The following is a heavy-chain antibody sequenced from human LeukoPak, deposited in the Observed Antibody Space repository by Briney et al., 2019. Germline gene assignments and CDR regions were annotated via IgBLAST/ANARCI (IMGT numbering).Heavy chain of an antibody. J-gene: IGHJ4*02. CDR1: GFTFSNAW. CDR2: IKSKTDGGTT. Sequence: GGSLRLSCAASGFTFSNAWMSWVRQAPGKGLEWVGRIKSKTDGGTTDYAAPVKGRFTISRDDSKNTLYLQMNSLKTEDTAVYYCTRSESGTYTGGFDFWGQGTLVTVSS. D-gene: IGHD1-26*01. V-gene: IGHV3-15*01. CDR3: TRSESGTYTGGFDF.